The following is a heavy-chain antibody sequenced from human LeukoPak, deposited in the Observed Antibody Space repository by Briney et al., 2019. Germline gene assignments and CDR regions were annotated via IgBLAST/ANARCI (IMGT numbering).Heavy chain of an antibody. CDR1: GYTFTSYG. J-gene: IGHJ5*02. CDR3: ARVEYQLLNWFDP. V-gene: IGHV1-18*01. D-gene: IGHD2-2*01. CDR2: ISAYSDNT. Sequence: ASVKVSCKASGYTFTSYGISWVRQAPGQGLEWMGWISAYSDNTYYAQKLQGRVTMTTDTSTSTAYMELRSLRSDDTAVYYCARVEYQLLNWFDPWGRGTLVTVSS.